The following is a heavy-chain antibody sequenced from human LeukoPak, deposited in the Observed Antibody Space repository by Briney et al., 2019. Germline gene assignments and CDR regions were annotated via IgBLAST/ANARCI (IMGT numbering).Heavy chain of an antibody. Sequence: GASVKVSCKASGGTFSSYAISWVRQDPGQGLEWMGRIIPIFGTANYAQKFQGRVTITTDESTSTAYMELSSLRSEDTAVYYCARDTRVGGSGSYPTGYWGQGTLVTVST. CDR1: GGTFSSYA. J-gene: IGHJ4*02. CDR3: ARDTRVGGSGSYPTGY. CDR2: IIPIFGTA. D-gene: IGHD3-10*01. V-gene: IGHV1-69*05.